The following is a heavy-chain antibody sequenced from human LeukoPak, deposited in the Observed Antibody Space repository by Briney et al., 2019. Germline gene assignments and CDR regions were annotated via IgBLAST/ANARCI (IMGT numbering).Heavy chain of an antibody. CDR2: INPNSEVT. Sequence: GSARDSSKPSVDTFTGDFMHSGRQAPGQGVEWMGWINPNSEVTKSAQTLQGRVTLTRDTSISTAYMALSRLRSDDTAVYYCARVFPNSHYCSGGGCYSYYFGYWGQGTLVTVSS. J-gene: IGHJ4*02. D-gene: IGHD2-15*01. V-gene: IGHV1-2*02. CDR1: VDTFTGDF. CDR3: ARVFPNSHYCSGGGCYSYYFGY.